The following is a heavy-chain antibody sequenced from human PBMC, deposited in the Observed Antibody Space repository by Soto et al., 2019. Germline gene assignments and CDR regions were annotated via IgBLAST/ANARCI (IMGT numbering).Heavy chain of an antibody. CDR3: ARDLGIYCSSTSCYTENYFDY. D-gene: IGHD2-2*02. Sequence: PGGSLRLSCAASGFTFSSYGMHWVRQAPGKGLEWVAVIWYDGSNKYYADSVKGRFTISRDNSKNTLYLQMNSLRAEDTAVYYCARDLGIYCSSTSCYTENYFDYWGQGTLVTVSS. J-gene: IGHJ4*02. CDR1: GFTFSSYG. V-gene: IGHV3-33*01. CDR2: IWYDGSNK.